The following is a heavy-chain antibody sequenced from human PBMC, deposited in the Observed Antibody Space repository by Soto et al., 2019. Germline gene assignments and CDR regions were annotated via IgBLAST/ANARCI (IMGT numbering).Heavy chain of an antibody. CDR3: ARPSIAAAGTDAFDI. V-gene: IGHV1-18*01. CDR1: GYTFTSYG. J-gene: IGHJ3*02. D-gene: IGHD6-13*01. CDR2: ISAYNGNT. Sequence: GASVKVSCKASGYTFTSYGIGLGRQATGQGLEWMGWISAYNGNTNYAQKLQGRVTMTTDTSTSTAYMELRSLRSDDTAVYYCARPSIAAAGTDAFDIWGQGTMVTVSS.